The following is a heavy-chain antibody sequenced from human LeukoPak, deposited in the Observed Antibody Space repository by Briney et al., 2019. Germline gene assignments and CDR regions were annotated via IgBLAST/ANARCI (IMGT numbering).Heavy chain of an antibody. Sequence: GGSLRLSCAASGFTFSSYAKSWVRQAPGKGLEWVSASSGSGGSTYYADSVKGRFTISRDNSKNTLYLQMNSLRAEDTAVYYCAKGHYDILTGYYVYYYYYMDVWGKGTTVTVSS. J-gene: IGHJ6*03. CDR2: SSGSGGST. CDR1: GFTFSSYA. D-gene: IGHD3-9*01. V-gene: IGHV3-23*01. CDR3: AKGHYDILTGYYVYYYYYMDV.